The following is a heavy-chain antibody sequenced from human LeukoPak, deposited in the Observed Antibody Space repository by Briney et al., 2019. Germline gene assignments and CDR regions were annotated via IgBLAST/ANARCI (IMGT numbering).Heavy chain of an antibody. V-gene: IGHV3-23*01. Sequence: GGSLRLSCAASGFTFRSYTMNWVRQAPGKGLEWVSGISGSGGGTYYADSVKGRFTISRDNSKNMLYLQLNSLRAEDTAVYYCAKDRTVAAPLEYFDYWGQGTLVTVSS. J-gene: IGHJ4*02. D-gene: IGHD4-23*01. CDR2: ISGSGGGT. CDR1: GFTFRSYT. CDR3: AKDRTVAAPLEYFDY.